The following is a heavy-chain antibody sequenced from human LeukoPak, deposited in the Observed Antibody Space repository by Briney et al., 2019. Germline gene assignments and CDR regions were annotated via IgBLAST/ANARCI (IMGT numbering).Heavy chain of an antibody. Sequence: GGSLRLSCAASGFTFSSYSMNWVRPAPGKWLEWVSSISSSSRYIYSADSVKGRFTISRHNAKNSLYLPLNSLRAGDKTVYYCARGGPTFFGVVVVDYWGQGTLVTVSS. CDR1: GFTFSSYS. CDR2: ISSSSRYI. J-gene: IGHJ4*02. CDR3: ARGGPTFFGVVVVDY. V-gene: IGHV3-21*01. D-gene: IGHD3-3*01.